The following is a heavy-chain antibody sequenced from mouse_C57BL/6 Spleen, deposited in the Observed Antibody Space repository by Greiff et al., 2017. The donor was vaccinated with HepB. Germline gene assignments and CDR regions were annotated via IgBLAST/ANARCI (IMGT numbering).Heavy chain of an antibody. Sequence: EVQLQQSGPELVKPGASVKISCKASGYSFTGYYMNWVKQSPEKSLEWIGEINPSTGGTTYNQKFKAKATLTVDKSSSTAYMQLKSLTSEDSAVYYCARRMAFGDYDAMDYWGQGTSVTVSS. D-gene: IGHD2-3*01. J-gene: IGHJ4*01. CDR2: INPSTGGT. CDR1: GYSFTGYY. V-gene: IGHV1-42*01. CDR3: ARRMAFGDYDAMDY.